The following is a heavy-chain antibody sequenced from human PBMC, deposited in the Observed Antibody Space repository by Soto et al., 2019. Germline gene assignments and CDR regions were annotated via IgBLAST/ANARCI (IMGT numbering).Heavy chain of an antibody. CDR1: GYTFTSYG. CDR3: ARGRGIAAAGTGWFDP. J-gene: IGHJ5*02. V-gene: IGHV1-18*01. CDR2: ISAYNGNT. Sequence: ASLKVSCKASGYTFTSYGISWVRQAPGQGLEWMGWISAYNGNTNYAQKLQGRVTMTTDTSTSTAYMELRSLRSDDTAVYYCARGRGIAAAGTGWFDPWGQGTLVTVSS. D-gene: IGHD6-13*01.